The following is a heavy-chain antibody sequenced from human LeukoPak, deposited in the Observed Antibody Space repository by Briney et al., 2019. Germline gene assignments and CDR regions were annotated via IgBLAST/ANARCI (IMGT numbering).Heavy chain of an antibody. J-gene: IGHJ4*02. CDR3: ATQLLWFGELQGFDY. V-gene: IGHV1-8*01. CDR1: GHTFTSYD. CDR2: MNPNSGNT. D-gene: IGHD3-10*01. Sequence: GASVKVSCKASGHTFTSYDINWVRQATGQGLEWMGWMNPNSGNTGYAQKFQGRVTMTRNTSISTAYMELSSLRSEDTAVYYCATQLLWFGELQGFDYWGQGTLVTVSS.